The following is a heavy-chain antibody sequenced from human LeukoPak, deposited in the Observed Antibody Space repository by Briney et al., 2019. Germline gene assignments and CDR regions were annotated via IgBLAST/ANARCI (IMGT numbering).Heavy chain of an antibody. CDR2: ISGSGGST. Sequence: GGSLRLSCAASGFTFSSYAMSWVRQAPGKGLEWVSAISGSGGSTYYADSVKGRFTISRDNPKNTLYLQMNSLRAEDTAVYYCAKDRAVVVVPAAIGVYSYWGQGTLVTVSS. J-gene: IGHJ4*02. CDR1: GFTFSSYA. V-gene: IGHV3-23*01. D-gene: IGHD2-2*02. CDR3: AKDRAVVVVPAAIGVYSY.